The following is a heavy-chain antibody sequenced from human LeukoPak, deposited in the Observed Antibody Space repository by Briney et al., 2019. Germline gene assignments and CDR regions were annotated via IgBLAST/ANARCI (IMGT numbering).Heavy chain of an antibody. Sequence: PSETLSLTCTVSGGSISSYYWSWIRQPPGKGLEWIGYIYYSGSTNYNPSLKSQVTISVDTSKNQFSLRLSSVTAADTAVYYCARRSAVGLGWFDPWGQGTLVTVPS. J-gene: IGHJ5*02. V-gene: IGHV4-59*08. CDR1: GGSISSYY. CDR3: ARRSAVGLGWFDP. CDR2: IYYSGST. D-gene: IGHD6-19*01.